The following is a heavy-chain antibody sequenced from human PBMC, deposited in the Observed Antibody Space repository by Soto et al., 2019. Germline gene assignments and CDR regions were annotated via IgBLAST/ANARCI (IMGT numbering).Heavy chain of an antibody. CDR2: IWFDGSNE. V-gene: IGHV3-33*01. J-gene: IGHJ6*02. CDR1: GFTFSDYG. CDR3: ARGSLYCSSTSCSYGMDV. D-gene: IGHD2-15*01. Sequence: RRLSCAASGFTFSDYGMHWVRQAPGEGLQWVAVIWFDGSNEHYADSVKGRFTISRDNSKNALYLQMYSLRAGDTAVYYCARGSLYCSSTSCSYGMDVWGQGTTVTVSS.